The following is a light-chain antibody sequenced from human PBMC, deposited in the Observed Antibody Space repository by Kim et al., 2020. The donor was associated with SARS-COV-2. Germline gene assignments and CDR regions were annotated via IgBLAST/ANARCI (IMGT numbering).Light chain of an antibody. J-gene: IGKJ1*01. CDR1: QSVSSN. Sequence: PGERATLTCGASQSVSSNLAWYQQKPGQAPRLLIYGASTRATGIPARFSGSGSGTEFTLTISSLQSEDFAVYYCQQYNNWPPGRTFGQGTKVDIK. CDR3: QQYNNWPPGRT. V-gene: IGKV3-15*01. CDR2: GAS.